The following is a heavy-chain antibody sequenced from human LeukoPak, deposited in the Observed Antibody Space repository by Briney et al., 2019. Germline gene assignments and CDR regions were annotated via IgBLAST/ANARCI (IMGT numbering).Heavy chain of an antibody. Sequence: ASVKVSCKSSGGTFSSYAISWVRQAPGQGLEWMGGIIPIFGTANYAQKFQGRVTITADESTSTAYMELSSLRSEDTAVYYCAREGLDYGFDIWGQGTMVTVSS. CDR1: GGTFSSYA. CDR2: IIPIFGTA. CDR3: AREGLDYGFDI. J-gene: IGHJ3*02. D-gene: IGHD4/OR15-4a*01. V-gene: IGHV1-69*13.